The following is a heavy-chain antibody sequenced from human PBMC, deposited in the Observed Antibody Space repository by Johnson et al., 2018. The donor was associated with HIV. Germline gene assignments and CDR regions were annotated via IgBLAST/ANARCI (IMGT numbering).Heavy chain of an antibody. Sequence: VQLVESGGGVVQPGRSLRLSCAASGFTFSSYWMHWVRQAPGKGLVWVSRINSDGSSTSYADSVKGRFTISRDNPQTTLYLQMNSLRAEDTAVYYCARDGYCSGGSCYSGDRLDAFDIWGQGTMVTVSS. CDR1: GFTFSSYW. CDR3: ARDGYCSGGSCYSGDRLDAFDI. J-gene: IGHJ3*02. V-gene: IGHV3-74*01. CDR2: INSDGSST. D-gene: IGHD2-15*01.